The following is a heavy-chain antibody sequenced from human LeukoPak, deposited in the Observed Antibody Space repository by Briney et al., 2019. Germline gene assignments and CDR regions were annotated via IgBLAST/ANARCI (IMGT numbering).Heavy chain of an antibody. CDR2: ISSSSTTI. CDR1: GFTFSSYS. CDR3: ARGYSNYDGFDY. D-gene: IGHD4-11*01. V-gene: IGHV3-48*02. Sequence: GGSLRLSCAASGFTFSSYSMNWVRQVPGKGMEWVSYISSSSTTIYYADSVKGRFTISRDNAKNSLYLQMNSLRDEDTAVYYCARGYSNYDGFDYWGQGTLVNVSS. J-gene: IGHJ4*02.